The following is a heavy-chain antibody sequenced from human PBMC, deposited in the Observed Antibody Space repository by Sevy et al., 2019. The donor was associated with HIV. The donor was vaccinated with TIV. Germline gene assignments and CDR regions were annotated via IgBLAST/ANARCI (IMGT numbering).Heavy chain of an antibody. D-gene: IGHD3-22*01. J-gene: IGHJ4*02. CDR3: ARVNGEEDSSGYYRY. Sequence: ASVKVSCKASGYTFTGYYMHWVRQAPGQGLEWMGWINPNSGGTNYAQKFQGRVTMTRDTSISTAYMELSRLSSDDTAVYYCARVNGEEDSSGYYRYWGQGTLVTVSS. CDR1: GYTFTGYY. V-gene: IGHV1-2*02. CDR2: INPNSGGT.